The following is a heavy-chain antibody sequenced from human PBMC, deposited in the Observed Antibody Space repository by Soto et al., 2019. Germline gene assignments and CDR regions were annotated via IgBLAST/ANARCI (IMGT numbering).Heavy chain of an antibody. CDR1: GGSISSSNW. CDR3: TTEAYDNSGSLAFDI. Sequence: SETLSLTCAVSGGSISSSNWWSWVRQPPGKGLEWIGYIYHTGTTNYNPSLKSRVTLSVDTSQSQFSLKLNSVTAADTAVYYCTTEAYDNSGSLAFDIWGPGTLVTVSS. CDR2: IYHTGTT. V-gene: IGHV4-4*02. D-gene: IGHD3-22*01. J-gene: IGHJ3*02.